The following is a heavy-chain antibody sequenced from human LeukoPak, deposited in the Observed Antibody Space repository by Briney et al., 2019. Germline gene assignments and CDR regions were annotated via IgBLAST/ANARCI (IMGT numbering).Heavy chain of an antibody. CDR2: IIPILGIA. Sequence: ASVKVSCKASGYTFTSYDINWVRQATGQGLEWMGRIIPILGIANYAQKFQGRVTITADKSTSTAYMELSSLRSEDTAVYYCARVRNRIAYCGGDCYCAHDYWGQGTLVTVSS. CDR1: GYTFTSYD. V-gene: IGHV1-69*04. J-gene: IGHJ4*02. CDR3: ARVRNRIAYCGGDCYCAHDY. D-gene: IGHD2-21*02.